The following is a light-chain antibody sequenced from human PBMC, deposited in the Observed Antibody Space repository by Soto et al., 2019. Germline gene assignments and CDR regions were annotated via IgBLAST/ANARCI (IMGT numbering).Light chain of an antibody. V-gene: IGKV3-20*01. CDR3: QQYGSSPPYT. CDR1: QSVSSSY. J-gene: IGKJ2*01. Sequence: EFVLTQSPGTLSLSPGERATLSCTASQSVSSSYLAWYQQKPGQAPRLLIYGASSRATGIPDRFSGSGSGTDFTLTISRLEPEDFAVYYCQQYGSSPPYTFGQGTKLEIK. CDR2: GAS.